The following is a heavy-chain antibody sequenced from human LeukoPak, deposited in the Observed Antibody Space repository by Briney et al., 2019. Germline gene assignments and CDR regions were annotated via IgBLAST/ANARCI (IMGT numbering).Heavy chain of an antibody. Sequence: GGSLRLSCAASGFTFSSYGMDWVRQAPGKGLEWVAVISYDGSNKYYADSVKGRFTISRDNSKNTLYLQMNSLRAEDTAVYYCASETAMVGAFDIWGQGTMVTVSS. V-gene: IGHV3-30*19. CDR3: ASETAMVGAFDI. CDR1: GFTFSSYG. J-gene: IGHJ3*02. D-gene: IGHD5-18*01. CDR2: ISYDGSNK.